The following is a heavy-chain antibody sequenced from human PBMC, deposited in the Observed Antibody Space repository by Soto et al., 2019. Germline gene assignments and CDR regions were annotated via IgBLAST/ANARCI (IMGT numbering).Heavy chain of an antibody. V-gene: IGHV5-51*01. J-gene: IGHJ3*02. CDR3: ARHSGSYRLDAFDI. Sequence: PXESLKISFKGSGYSFTSYWIGWVRQIPGKGLEWMGIIYPGDSDTRYSPSFQGQVTISADKSISTAYLQWSSLKASDTAMYYCARHSGSYRLDAFDIWGQGTMVTVSS. CDR1: GYSFTSYW. D-gene: IGHD1-26*01. CDR2: IYPGDSDT.